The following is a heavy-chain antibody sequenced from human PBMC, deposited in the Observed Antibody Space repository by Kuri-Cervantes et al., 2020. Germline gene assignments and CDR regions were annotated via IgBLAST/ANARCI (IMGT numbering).Heavy chain of an antibody. CDR1: GFTVSSNY. CDR2: ISSSSSYI. CDR3: ARDQIYYYGMDV. V-gene: IGHV3-21*01. Sequence: GESLKISCAASGFTVSSNYMSWVRQAPGKGLEWVSSISSSSSYIYYADSVKGRFTISRDDAKNSLYLQMNSLRAEDTAVYYCARDQIYYYGMDVWGQGTTVTVSS. J-gene: IGHJ6*02.